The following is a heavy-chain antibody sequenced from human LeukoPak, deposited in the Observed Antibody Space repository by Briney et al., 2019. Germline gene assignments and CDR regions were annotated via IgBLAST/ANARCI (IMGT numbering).Heavy chain of an antibody. CDR3: ARDLGSSSSWYGWWFDP. CDR2: INTNTGNP. Sequence: GASVKVSCKASGYTFTSYAMNWVRQAPGQGLEWMGWINTNTGNPTYAQGFTGRFVFSLDTSVSTAYLQISSLKAEDTAMYYCARDLGSSSSWYGWWFDPWGQGTLVTVSS. V-gene: IGHV7-4-1*02. CDR1: GYTFTSYA. J-gene: IGHJ5*02. D-gene: IGHD6-13*01.